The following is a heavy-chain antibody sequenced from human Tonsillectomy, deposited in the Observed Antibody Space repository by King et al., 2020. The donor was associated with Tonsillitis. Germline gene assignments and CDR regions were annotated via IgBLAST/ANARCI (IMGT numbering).Heavy chain of an antibody. J-gene: IGHJ4*02. V-gene: IGHV3-53*01. CDR1: GFNVDSNY. CDR2: IYSAGTT. D-gene: IGHD2-15*01. Sequence: VQLVESGGGLIQPGGSLRLSCVVSGFNVDSNYVSWVRQAPGKGLEWVSIIYSAGTTYYADSVKGRFTISKDTSKNTVYLQMNTLRAVDTAVYYCASHYCSRGTCFFDHWGQGSLVSVSS. CDR3: ASHYCSRGTCFFDH.